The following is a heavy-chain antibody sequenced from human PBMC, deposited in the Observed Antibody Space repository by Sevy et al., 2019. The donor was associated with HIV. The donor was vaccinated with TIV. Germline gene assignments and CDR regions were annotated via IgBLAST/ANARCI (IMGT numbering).Heavy chain of an antibody. CDR2: IIPIFGTA. V-gene: IGHV1-69*13. CDR3: ARDRGLSGTSEYGMDV. Sequence: ASVKVSCKASGGTFSKYAITWVRQAPGQGLEWMGGIIPIFGTANYAQKFQGRVTITGDESTSTAYMELSSLRSEDTAVYYCARDRGLSGTSEYGMDVWGQGTTVTVSS. CDR1: GGTFSKYA. D-gene: IGHD2-2*01. J-gene: IGHJ6*02.